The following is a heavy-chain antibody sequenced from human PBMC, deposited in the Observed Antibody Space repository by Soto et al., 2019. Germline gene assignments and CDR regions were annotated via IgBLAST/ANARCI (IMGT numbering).Heavy chain of an antibody. J-gene: IGHJ4*02. CDR3: VRGSVAGTIDH. CDR2: MNPNSGKS. D-gene: IGHD1-1*01. V-gene: IGHV1-8*01. Sequence: ASEKVSCKASGYTFSSYEIYWVRQASGQGLEWMGWMNPNSGKSGYAQKFEGRVTMTRNTAISTSYMELSSLRSEETAVYYCVRGSVAGTIDHWGQGTLVTVS. CDR1: GYTFSSYE.